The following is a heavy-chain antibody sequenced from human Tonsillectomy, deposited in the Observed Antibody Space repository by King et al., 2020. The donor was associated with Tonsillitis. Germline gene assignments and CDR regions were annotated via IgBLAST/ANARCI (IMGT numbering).Heavy chain of an antibody. CDR1: GFTFTNYW. Sequence: VQLVESGGGLVQPGGSLGLSCAASGFTFTNYWMSWVRQAPGKGLEWVANIKQDGSEKYYVDSVKGRFTISRDNAKNSLYLQMNSLRAEDTAMYYCTTGSTRQWLIDDWGQGTLVTVSA. CDR2: IKQDGSEK. J-gene: IGHJ4*02. CDR3: TTGSTRQWLIDD. V-gene: IGHV3-7*03. D-gene: IGHD5-12*01.